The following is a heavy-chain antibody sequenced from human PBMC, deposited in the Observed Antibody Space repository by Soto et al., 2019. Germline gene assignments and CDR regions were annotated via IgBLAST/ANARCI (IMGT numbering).Heavy chain of an antibody. J-gene: IGHJ6*02. CDR3: ARVRSRGVGAGYTHYYGMDV. Sequence: GGSLLLSWAASGFTFSDYWMTWVRQAPGKGLEWVANIKEDGSEKYYVDSVKGRFTISRDNAKNTPYLQMNSLRVEDTAMYYCARVRSRGVGAGYTHYYGMDVWCLVTTFTVPS. CDR2: IKEDGSEK. CDR1: GFTFSDYW. V-gene: IGHV3-7*03. D-gene: IGHD3-10*01.